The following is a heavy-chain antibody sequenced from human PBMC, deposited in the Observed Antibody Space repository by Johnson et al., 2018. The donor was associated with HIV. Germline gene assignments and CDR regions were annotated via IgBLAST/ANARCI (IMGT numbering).Heavy chain of an antibody. CDR1: GFTFSSYG. CDR3: AREKIAAAGLDAFDI. D-gene: IGHD6-13*01. CDR2: IWYDGSNK. Sequence: QVQLVESGGGVVQPGRSLRLSCAASGFTFSSYGMHWVRQAPGKGLEWVAVIWYDGSNKYYADSVKGRFTISRDNSKNTLYLQMNSMRVEDTAVYYCAREKIAAAGLDAFDIWGQGTMVIVSS. V-gene: IGHV3-33*01. J-gene: IGHJ3*02.